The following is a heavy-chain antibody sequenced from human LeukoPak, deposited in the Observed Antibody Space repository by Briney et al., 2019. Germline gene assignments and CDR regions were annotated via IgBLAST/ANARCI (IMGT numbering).Heavy chain of an antibody. CDR1: GLTFSNNL. V-gene: IGHV3-23*05. CDR2: IDTTGSFT. CDR3: ARVRLPRAFDI. Sequence: GGSLRLSCTVSGLTFSNNLMSWVRQAPGKGLEWVAAIDTTGSFTSHAESVKGRFTISRDNSKNTLYLQMNSLRAEDTAVYYCARVRLPRAFDIWGQGTMVTVSS. J-gene: IGHJ3*02. D-gene: IGHD4-11*01.